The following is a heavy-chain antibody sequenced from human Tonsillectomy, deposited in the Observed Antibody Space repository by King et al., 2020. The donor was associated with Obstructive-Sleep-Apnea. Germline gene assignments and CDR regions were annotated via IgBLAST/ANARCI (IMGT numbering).Heavy chain of an antibody. CDR2: ISYDGSNK. V-gene: IGHV3-30*04. D-gene: IGHD1-26*01. J-gene: IGHJ4*02. CDR1: GFTFSSYA. CDR3: ARNRVKWELGGEDY. Sequence: VQLVESGGGVVQPGRSLRLSCAASGFTFSSYAMHWVRQAPGKGLEWVAVISYDGSNKYYADSVKGRFTISRDNSKNTLYLQMNSLRAEDTAVYYCARNRVKWELGGEDYWGQGTLVTVSS.